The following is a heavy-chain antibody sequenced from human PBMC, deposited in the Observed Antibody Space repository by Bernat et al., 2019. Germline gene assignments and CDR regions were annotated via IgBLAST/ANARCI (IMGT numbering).Heavy chain of an antibody. V-gene: IGHV3-30-3*01. CDR1: GFTFSSYA. CDR3: ARDPALVRGYYYYGMDV. J-gene: IGHJ6*02. D-gene: IGHD3-10*01. Sequence: VQLLESGGGLVQPGGSLRLSCAASGFTFSSYAMHWVRQAPGKGLEWVAVISYDGSNKYYADSVKGRFTISRDNSKNTLYLQMNSLRAEDTAVYYCARDPALVRGYYYYGMDVWGQGTTVTVSS. CDR2: ISYDGSNK.